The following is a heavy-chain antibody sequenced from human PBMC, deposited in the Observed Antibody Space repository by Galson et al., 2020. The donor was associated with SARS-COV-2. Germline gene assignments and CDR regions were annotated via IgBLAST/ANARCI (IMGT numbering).Heavy chain of an antibody. J-gene: IGHJ4*02. CDR2: IDWDEDK. V-gene: IGHV2-70*11. CDR1: GFSLSTSGRC. CDR3: ARDSVGVRLDY. D-gene: IGHD2-21*01. Sequence: SGPTLVKPTQTRTLTCTFSGFSLSTSGRCGSGIRQPTEKVLEWLARIDWDEDKYYSTSLKTRLTISKDTSKNQVVLTMTNMDPVDTATYYCARDSVGVRLDYRRQGTLVPVSS.